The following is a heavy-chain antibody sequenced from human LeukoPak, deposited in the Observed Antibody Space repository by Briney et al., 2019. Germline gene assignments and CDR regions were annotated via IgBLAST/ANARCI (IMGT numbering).Heavy chain of an antibody. Sequence: SETLSLTCTVPCGALIGTHWSCSAQPPGKGLEWTGYIYYSGSTKYNPSLKTRVTMLVDTSKNQFALNLNSVTAADTAVDYCASHRQYDADAFDIWGRGTMVTVSS. CDR1: CGALIGTH. J-gene: IGHJ3*02. CDR3: ASHRQYDADAFDI. CDR2: IYYSGST. D-gene: IGHD2-8*01. V-gene: IGHV4-59*08.